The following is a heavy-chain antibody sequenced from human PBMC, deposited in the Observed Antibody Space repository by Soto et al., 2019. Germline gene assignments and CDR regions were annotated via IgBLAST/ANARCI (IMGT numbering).Heavy chain of an antibody. CDR2: IECSGST. CDR1: GGSMTRYY. D-gene: IGHD3-22*01. V-gene: IGHV4-4*07. Sequence: QVQLQGSGPGLVKPSETLSLTCTVSGGSMTRYYWSWLRQPAGRGLEWIGRIECSGSTNDDPSLKSPVHVSVDTCKNQLSLRVSYVPAADAAVYYCAREGGYYDSSGSGVYHYYGVDVWGQGTTVTVSS. J-gene: IGHJ6*02. CDR3: AREGGYYDSSGSGVYHYYGVDV.